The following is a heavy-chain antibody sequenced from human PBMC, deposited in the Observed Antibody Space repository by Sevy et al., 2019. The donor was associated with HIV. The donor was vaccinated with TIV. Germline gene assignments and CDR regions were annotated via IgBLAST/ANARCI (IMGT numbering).Heavy chain of an antibody. J-gene: IGHJ3*02. CDR2: ISSSSSYI. CDR3: ARIIVGSTGDAFDI. CDR1: GFTFSSYS. Sequence: GGSLRLSCAASGFTFSSYSMNWVRQAPGKGLEWVSSISSSSSYIYYADSVKGRFTISRDNAKNSLYLQMNSLRAEDTAVYYCARIIVGSTGDAFDIWGQGTMVTVS. V-gene: IGHV3-21*01. D-gene: IGHD1-26*01.